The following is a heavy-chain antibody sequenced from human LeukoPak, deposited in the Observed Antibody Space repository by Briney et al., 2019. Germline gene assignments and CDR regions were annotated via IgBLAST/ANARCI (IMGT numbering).Heavy chain of an antibody. CDR3: ARAAVYYDSSCSFDAFDI. V-gene: IGHV4-4*07. CDR2: IYTSGST. D-gene: IGHD3-22*01. J-gene: IGHJ3*02. CDR1: GGSISSYY. Sequence: SETLSLTCTVSGGSISSYYWSWIRQPAGKGLEWIGRIYTSGSTNYNPSLKSRVTMSVDTSKNQFSLKLSSVTAADTAVYYCARAAVYYDSSCSFDAFDIWGQGTMVTVSS.